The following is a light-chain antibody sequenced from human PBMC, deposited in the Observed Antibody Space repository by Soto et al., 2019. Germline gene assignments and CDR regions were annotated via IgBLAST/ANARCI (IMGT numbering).Light chain of an antibody. V-gene: IGKV1-5*01. CDR1: QRISTW. CDR3: QKYKSYWT. Sequence: DIQMTQSPSTLSASVGDGVTITCRASQRISTWLAWYQQKPGKAPKLLISDAYSLETGVPSRFSGSGSGTEFTLPINSLQPDHFASYYCQKYKSYWTFGQGTKVDI. J-gene: IGKJ1*01. CDR2: DAY.